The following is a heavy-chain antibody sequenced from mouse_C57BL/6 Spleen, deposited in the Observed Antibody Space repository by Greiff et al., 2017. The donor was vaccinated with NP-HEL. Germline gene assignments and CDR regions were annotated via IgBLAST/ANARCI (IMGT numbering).Heavy chain of an antibody. CDR3: ARGKVTTVVELRVDY. CDR1: GYSFTGYY. CDR2: INPSTGGT. J-gene: IGHJ2*01. D-gene: IGHD1-1*01. Sequence: EVQLQQSGPELVKPGASVKISCKASGYSFTGYYMNWVKQSPEKSLEWIGEINPSTGGTTYNQKFKAKATLTVDKSSSTAYMQLKSLTSEDSAVYYCARGKVTTVVELRVDYWGQGTTLTVSS. V-gene: IGHV1-42*01.